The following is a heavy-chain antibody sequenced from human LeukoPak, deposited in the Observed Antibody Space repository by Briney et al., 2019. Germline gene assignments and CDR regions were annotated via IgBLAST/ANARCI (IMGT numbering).Heavy chain of an antibody. CDR2: INPNSSGT. CDR3: ARDGVVNRYFDWLSTVYYYYYYMYV. V-gene: IGHV1-2*02. J-gene: IGHJ6*03. D-gene: IGHD3-9*01. Sequence: ASVKVSCKASGYTFTGYYMHWVRQPPGQGLEWMGLINPNSSGTNYAQKLQGSVTMTTDTSTSADYMELRSLRSDDTAVYYCARDGVVNRYFDWLSTVYYYYYYMYVWGKGTTVTVSS. CDR1: GYTFTGYY.